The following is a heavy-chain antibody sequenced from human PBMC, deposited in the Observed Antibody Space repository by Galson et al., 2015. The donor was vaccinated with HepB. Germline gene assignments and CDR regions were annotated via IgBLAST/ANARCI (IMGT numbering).Heavy chain of an antibody. D-gene: IGHD6-19*01. CDR2: INSDGSST. CDR3: TAYSSGWYYYYYGMDV. CDR1: GFTFSSYW. V-gene: IGHV3-74*01. J-gene: IGHJ6*02. Sequence: SLRLSCAASGFTFSSYWMHWVRQAPGKGLVWVSRINSDGSSTSYADSVKGRFTISRDNAKNTLYLQMNSLRAEDTAVYYCTAYSSGWYYYYYGMDVWGQGTTVTVSS.